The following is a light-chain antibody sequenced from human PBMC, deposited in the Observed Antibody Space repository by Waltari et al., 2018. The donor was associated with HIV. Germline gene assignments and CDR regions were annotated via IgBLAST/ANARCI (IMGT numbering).Light chain of an antibody. CDR3: CAYAAGHVSYV. CDR2: DVY. J-gene: IGLJ1*01. V-gene: IGLV2-11*01. Sequence: QSALTQPPSVSGSPGQSVTISCTGSTSDVGSYNYVSWYQQYPRKAPKLLIFDVYQRPAGVPERCSGSRSGNTASLTISGLQTEDEADYFCCAYAAGHVSYVFGTGT. CDR1: TSDVGSYNY.